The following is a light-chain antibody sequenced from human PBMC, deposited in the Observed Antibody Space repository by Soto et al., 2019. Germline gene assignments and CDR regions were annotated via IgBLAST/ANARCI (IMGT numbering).Light chain of an antibody. J-gene: IGLJ1*01. Sequence: QSVLTQPASVSGSPGQSITISCTGTSSDVGGYNYVSWYQQHPGKATKLMIYDVSNRPSGVSNRFSGSKSGNTASLTISWLQAEDEADYYCSSYTSSSTRVFGTGTQLTVL. CDR3: SSYTSSSTRV. CDR1: SSDVGGYNY. CDR2: DVS. V-gene: IGLV2-14*01.